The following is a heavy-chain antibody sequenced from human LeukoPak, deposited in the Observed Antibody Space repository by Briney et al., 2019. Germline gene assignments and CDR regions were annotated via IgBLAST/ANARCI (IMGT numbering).Heavy chain of an antibody. CDR3: AKDPGQQWLVLSLVDY. J-gene: IGHJ4*02. V-gene: IGHV3-30*18. D-gene: IGHD6-19*01. Sequence: PGGSLRLSCAASGFTFSRYGMHWVRQTPGKGLEWVAVISYDASNKYYADSVKGRFTISRDNSKNTLHLQMNSLRAEDTAVYYCAKDPGQQWLVLSLVDYWGQGTLVTVSS. CDR1: GFTFSRYG. CDR2: ISYDASNK.